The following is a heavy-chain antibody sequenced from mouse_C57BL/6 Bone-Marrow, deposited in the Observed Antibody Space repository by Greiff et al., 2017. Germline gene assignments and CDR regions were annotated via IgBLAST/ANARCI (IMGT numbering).Heavy chain of an antibody. V-gene: IGHV14-3*01. CDR3: ARSAIYYDYANYIDY. Sequence: EVQLQQSVAELVRPGASVKLSCTASGFNIKNTYMHWVKQRPGQGLEWIGRIDPADGNTKYAPKFQGKATMTAATSSNTAYMQPTRLTSEDSAIYYCARSAIYYDYANYIDYEGRGNTPTLTA. CDR2: IDPADGNT. CDR1: GFNIKNTY. J-gene: IGHJ2*01. D-gene: IGHD2-4*01.